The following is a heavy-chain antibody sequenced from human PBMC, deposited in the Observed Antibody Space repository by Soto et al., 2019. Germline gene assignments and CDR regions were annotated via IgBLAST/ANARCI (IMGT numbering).Heavy chain of an antibody. D-gene: IGHD4-4*01. J-gene: IGHJ6*02. CDR1: GGTFTTYA. Sequence: QVQLVQSGAEVKKPGSSVRVSCQVSGGTFTTYAFNWVRQAPGQGLEWMGGIIPMYNKPNYAPNFLGRVTISADPSTSTAYMELTTLRSEDTAVYFCARGYSGGYYYAMAVWGQGTTVTVSS. V-gene: IGHV1-69*01. CDR2: IIPMYNKP. CDR3: ARGYSGGYYYAMAV.